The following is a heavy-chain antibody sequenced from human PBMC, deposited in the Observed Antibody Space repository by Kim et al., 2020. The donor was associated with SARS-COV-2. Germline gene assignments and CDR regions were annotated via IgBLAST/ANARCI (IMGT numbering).Heavy chain of an antibody. V-gene: IGHV3-9*01. J-gene: IGHJ6*02. CDR2: ISWNSGSI. Sequence: GGSLRLSCAASGFTFGDYAMHWVRQAPGKGLEWVSGISWNSGSIAYADSVKGRFTISRDNAKNSLFLQMNSLRAEDTALYSCAKARGAYYHYGMDVWGQGTTVTVSS. CDR3: AKARGAYYHYGMDV. CDR1: GFTFGDYA.